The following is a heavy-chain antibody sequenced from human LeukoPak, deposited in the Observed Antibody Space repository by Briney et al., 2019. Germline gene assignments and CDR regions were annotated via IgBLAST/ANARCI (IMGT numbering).Heavy chain of an antibody. CDR3: AKGTSGWYWRFDY. D-gene: IGHD6-19*01. CDR2: ITGGGGTT. CDR1: GFTFSSYA. J-gene: IGHJ4*02. Sequence: GGSLRLSCAASGFTFSSYAMSWVRQAPGKGLEWVSGITGGGGTTYYADSVKGRFTISRDNSKNTLFLQMKSLRAEDTAVYYCAKGTSGWYWRFDYWGQGTLVTVSS. V-gene: IGHV3-23*01.